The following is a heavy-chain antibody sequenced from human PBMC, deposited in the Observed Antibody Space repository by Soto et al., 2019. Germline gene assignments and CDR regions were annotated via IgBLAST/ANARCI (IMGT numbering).Heavy chain of an antibody. CDR1: GDSVSSGDYY. CDR3: ARQYGDYNFDY. J-gene: IGHJ4*02. CDR2: IYYSGST. Sequence: QVQLQESGPGLVKPSETLSLTCTVSGDSVSSGDYYWNWIRQPPGKGLEWIGYIYYSGSTNYNPSLKSRVTLSVDTSQNQFSLNLSSVTAADTAVYYCARQYGDYNFDYWGQGTLVTVSS. D-gene: IGHD4-17*01. V-gene: IGHV4-61*08.